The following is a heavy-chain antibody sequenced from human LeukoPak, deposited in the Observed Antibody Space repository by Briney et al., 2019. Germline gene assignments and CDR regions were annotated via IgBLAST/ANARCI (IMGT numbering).Heavy chain of an antibody. J-gene: IGHJ6*02. D-gene: IGHD3-16*01. Sequence: PGGSLRLSCAVSGFTFSSYWMSWVRQAPGKGLEWVANIKQDGSEKYYVDSVKGRFTIFRDNAKNSLYLQMSNLRAEDTAVYFCARGGGLDVWGQGATVTVSS. CDR3: ARGGGLDV. CDR1: GFTFSSYW. V-gene: IGHV3-7*03. CDR2: IKQDGSEK.